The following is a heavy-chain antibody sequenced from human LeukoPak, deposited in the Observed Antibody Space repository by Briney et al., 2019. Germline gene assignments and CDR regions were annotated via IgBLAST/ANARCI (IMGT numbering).Heavy chain of an antibody. D-gene: IGHD2/OR15-2a*01. CDR1: GGSISSYY. CDR3: AGHHPRNTVDF. Sequence: SEALSLTCAVSGGSISSYYWSWIRQPPGKGLEWIAYISDIGSINYNPSLKSRVTISLGTSKNQFSLKLSSVTAADTAVYYCAGHHPRNTVDFWGQGTLVTVSS. J-gene: IGHJ4*02. V-gene: IGHV4-59*08. CDR2: ISDIGSI.